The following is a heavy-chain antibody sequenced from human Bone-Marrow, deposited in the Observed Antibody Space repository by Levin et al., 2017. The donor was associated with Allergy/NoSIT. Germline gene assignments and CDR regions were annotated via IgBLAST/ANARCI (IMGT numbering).Heavy chain of an antibody. V-gene: IGHV3-30*09. CDR2: ISYDGGKK. CDR1: GFTLRNYA. CDR3: ARGAFWTVYDPLTSGRLKDAFEI. D-gene: IGHD3-9*01. J-gene: IGHJ3*02. Sequence: GGSLRLSCAASGFTLRNYAIHWVRQAPGKGLEWMAIISYDGGKKYYADSVKGRFAISRDNSKNTIYLQMNSLRADDTAVYYCARGAFWTVYDPLTSGRLKDAFEIWGQGTMVTVSS.